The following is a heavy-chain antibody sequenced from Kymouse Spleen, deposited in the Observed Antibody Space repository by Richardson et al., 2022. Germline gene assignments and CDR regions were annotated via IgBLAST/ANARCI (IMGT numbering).Heavy chain of an antibody. CDR3: ARRVYSSSSNFDY. D-gene: IGHD6-6*01. J-gene: IGHJ4*02. CDR2: INHSGST. V-gene: IGHV4-34*01. CDR1: GGSFSGYY. Sequence: QVQLQQWGAGLLKPSETLSLTCAVYGGSFSGYYWSWIRQPPGKGLEWIGEINHSGSTNYNPSLKSRVTISVDTSKNQFSLKLSSVTAADTAVYYCARRVYSSSSNFDYWGQGTLVTVSS.